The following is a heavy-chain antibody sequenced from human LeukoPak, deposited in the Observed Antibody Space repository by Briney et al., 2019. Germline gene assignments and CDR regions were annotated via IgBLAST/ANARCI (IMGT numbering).Heavy chain of an antibody. J-gene: IGHJ4*02. CDR3: TTEGVTVAGFYFDH. Sequence: PGGSLRLSCAASGFTFSNAWMSWVRQAPGRGLEWVGRIRSRSDGGTTDYAAPVKGRFTISRDDSKHTLYLEINRLITDDTAVYYCTTEGVTVAGFYFDHWGQGTLVPVSS. CDR2: IRSRSDGGTT. V-gene: IGHV3-15*01. D-gene: IGHD6-19*01. CDR1: GFTFSNAW.